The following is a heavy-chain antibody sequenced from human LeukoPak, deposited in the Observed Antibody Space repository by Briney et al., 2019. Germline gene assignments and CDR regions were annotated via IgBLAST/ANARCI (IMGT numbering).Heavy chain of an antibody. Sequence: SETLSLTCTVSGGSISTYYWTWIRQPPGKGLEWIGYIYYSGSTNYNPSLKGRVTISLDTSKNQFSLKLSSVTAADTAVYYCARDPGYCSGSTCYSAPRFDYWGQGALVTVSS. CDR2: IYYSGST. CDR1: GGSISTYY. J-gene: IGHJ4*02. V-gene: IGHV4-59*01. D-gene: IGHD2-15*01. CDR3: ARDPGYCSGSTCYSAPRFDY.